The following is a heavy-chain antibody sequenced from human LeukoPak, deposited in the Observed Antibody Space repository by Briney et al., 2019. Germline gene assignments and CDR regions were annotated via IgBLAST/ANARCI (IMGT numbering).Heavy chain of an antibody. V-gene: IGHV3-23*01. CDR1: AFTFSSYA. CDR3: AKDGGPYCTDGVCYRSTFHH. CDR2: ISDSVGIT. Sequence: HTGGSLRLSCAASAFTFSSYAMNWVRQAPGKGLEWVSGISDSVGITYYADSVKGRFTISRDNSKNTLYLQMNSLRAEDTAVYYCAKDGGPYCTDGVCYRSTFHHWGQGILVTVSS. J-gene: IGHJ4*02. D-gene: IGHD2-8*01.